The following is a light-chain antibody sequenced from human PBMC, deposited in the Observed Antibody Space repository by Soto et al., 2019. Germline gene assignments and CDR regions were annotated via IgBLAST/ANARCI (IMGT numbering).Light chain of an antibody. V-gene: IGLV2-14*01. CDR1: SSDVGGYNY. CDR3: SSFTNTITRYA. J-gene: IGLJ1*01. Sequence: QSALTQPASVSGSPGQSTTISCTGTSSDVGGYNYVSWFQHHPGKAPKLIIYEVSYRPSGVSARFSGSKSGDTASLTISGLQAEDEADYYCSSFTNTITRYAFGTGTKLTVL. CDR2: EVS.